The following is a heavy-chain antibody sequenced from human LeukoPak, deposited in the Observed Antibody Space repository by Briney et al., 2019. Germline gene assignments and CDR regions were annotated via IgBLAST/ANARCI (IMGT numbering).Heavy chain of an antibody. CDR3: TLRGSGSHYEGASVY. V-gene: IGHV3-66*01. J-gene: IGHJ4*02. D-gene: IGHD3-10*01. Sequence: GGSLRLSCAASGFTVTSDCMSWVRQAPGKGLEGVSVIYRGGSTYYADSVQGRFTISRDSSNNTLYLQMNSLRADDTAVYYCTLRGSGSHYEGASVYWGQGTLVTVSS. CDR1: GFTVTSDC. CDR2: IYRGGST.